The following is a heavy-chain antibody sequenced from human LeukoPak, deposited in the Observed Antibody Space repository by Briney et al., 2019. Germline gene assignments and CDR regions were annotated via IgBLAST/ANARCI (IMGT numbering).Heavy chain of an antibody. Sequence: GGSLRLSCAASGFTFSSDWLSWVRQAPGKGRGWVGNINKDESGKNYVNSVKGRFTISREKDKNSLYLQMKSLRAEDTAVYYCAREAYNWNIAVFDIWGQGTMVTVSS. CDR3: AREAYNWNIAVFDI. CDR1: GFTFSSDW. CDR2: INKDESGK. D-gene: IGHD1/OR15-1a*01. J-gene: IGHJ3*02. V-gene: IGHV3-7*01.